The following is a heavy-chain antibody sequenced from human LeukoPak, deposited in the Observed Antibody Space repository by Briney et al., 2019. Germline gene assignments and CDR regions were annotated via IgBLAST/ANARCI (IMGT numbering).Heavy chain of an antibody. J-gene: IGHJ6*03. CDR1: GFIFSNYW. Sequence: GGSLRLSCAASGFIFSNYWMTWVRQAPGKGLEWVANIQQEGGARYYVDSVKGRFTISRDNAKNSLYLQMNSLRAEDTGVYYCAREGIQLWSPVYYFYYYMDVWGKGTTVTVSS. CDR2: IQQEGGAR. D-gene: IGHD5-18*01. V-gene: IGHV3-7*01. CDR3: AREGIQLWSPVYYFYYYMDV.